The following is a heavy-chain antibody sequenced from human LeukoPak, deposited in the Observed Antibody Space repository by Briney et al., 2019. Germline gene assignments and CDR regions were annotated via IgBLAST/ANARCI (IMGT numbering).Heavy chain of an antibody. CDR2: ISSSGSTI. D-gene: IGHD3-10*02. CDR3: AELGITMIGGV. CDR1: GFTFSSYE. Sequence: GGSLRLSCAASGFTFSSYEMNWVCETPGGGVGWVSYISSSGSTIYYADSVKGRFTISRDNAKNSLYLQMNSLRAEDTAVYYCAELGITMIGGVWGKGTTVTISS. V-gene: IGHV3-48*03. J-gene: IGHJ6*04.